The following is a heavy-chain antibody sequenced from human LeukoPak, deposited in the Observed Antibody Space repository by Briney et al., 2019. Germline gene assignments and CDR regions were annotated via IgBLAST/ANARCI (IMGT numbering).Heavy chain of an antibody. V-gene: IGHV3-23*01. D-gene: IGHD3-22*01. J-gene: IGHJ4*02. CDR2: LSGSGGST. CDR1: GFTFSSYA. Sequence: GGSLRLSCAASGFTFSSYAMSWVRQAPGKGLEWVSALSGSGGSTYYADSVKGRFTISRDNSKNTLYLQMNSLRAEDTAVYYCANSKSPYYYDSSGYYPFDYWGQGTLVTASS. CDR3: ANSKSPYYYDSSGYYPFDY.